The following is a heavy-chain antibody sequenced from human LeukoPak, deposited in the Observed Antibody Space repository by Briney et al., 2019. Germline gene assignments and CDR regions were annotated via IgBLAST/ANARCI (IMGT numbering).Heavy chain of an antibody. V-gene: IGHV3-23*01. CDR2: ISGSGGST. Sequence: GGSLRLSCLTSGFTLSTNAMSWVRQAPGKGLEWVSAISGSGGSTYYADSVKGRFTISRDNSKNTLYLQMNSLRAEDTAVYYCAKDIAVAATVYWGQGTLVTVSS. CDR1: GFTLSTNA. CDR3: AKDIAVAATVY. J-gene: IGHJ4*02. D-gene: IGHD6-19*01.